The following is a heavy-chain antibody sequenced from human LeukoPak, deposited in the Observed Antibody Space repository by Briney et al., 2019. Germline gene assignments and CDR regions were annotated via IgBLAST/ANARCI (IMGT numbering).Heavy chain of an antibody. Sequence: GGSLRLSCAASGFTVSSNYMSWVRQAPGKGLEWVSVIYSGGSTYYADSVKGRFTISRDNSRNTLYLQMNSLGAEDTAVYYCARETYYYDSSGPVSNYWGQGTLVTVSS. CDR3: ARETYYYDSSGPVSNY. CDR1: GFTVSSNY. CDR2: IYSGGST. J-gene: IGHJ4*02. V-gene: IGHV3-53*01. D-gene: IGHD3-22*01.